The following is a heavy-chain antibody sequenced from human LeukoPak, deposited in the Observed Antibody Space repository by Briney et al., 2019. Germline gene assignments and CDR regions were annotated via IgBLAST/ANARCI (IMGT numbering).Heavy chain of an antibody. V-gene: IGHV1-2*02. J-gene: IGHJ2*01. D-gene: IGHD3-22*01. Sequence: GASVKVSCKASGYTFTGFYIHWVRQAPGQGLEWMGWINPNSGGTNYAQKFQGRVTMTRDTSISTAYMELSRLRSDDTAVYYCARRRPYDSSGYYYWYFDLWGRGTLVTVSS. CDR2: INPNSGGT. CDR3: ARRRPYDSSGYYYWYFDL. CDR1: GYTFTGFY.